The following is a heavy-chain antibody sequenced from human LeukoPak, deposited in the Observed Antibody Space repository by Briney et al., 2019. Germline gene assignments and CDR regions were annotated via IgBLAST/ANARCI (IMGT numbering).Heavy chain of an antibody. V-gene: IGHV3-53*01. CDR3: ARGESTAYAAFDS. CDR2: IYSGGTT. D-gene: IGHD2-2*01. J-gene: IGHJ3*02. Sequence: AGGSLRLSCATSGFTVSSNYMSWVRQAPGKGLEWVSVIYSGGTTYYADSVKGRFTISRDNSKNTLYLQMNSLRAEDTAVYYCARGESTAYAAFDSWGQGTMVTVSS. CDR1: GFTVSSNY.